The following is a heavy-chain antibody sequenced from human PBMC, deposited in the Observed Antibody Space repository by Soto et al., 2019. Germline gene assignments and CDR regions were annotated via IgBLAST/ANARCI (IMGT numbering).Heavy chain of an antibody. D-gene: IGHD2-15*01. CDR3: ARQYCSGGSCHSAFDI. CDR2: IYYSETT. J-gene: IGHJ3*02. V-gene: IGHV4-30-4*01. Sequence: SETLSLTCTVSCGSISSNDYYWSWIRQPPGKGLEWIGYIYYSETTYYNPSLRSRLTISIDTSKNQFSLKLSSVSAADTAVYYCARQYCSGGSCHSAFDIWGQGTMVTVSS. CDR1: CGSISSNDYY.